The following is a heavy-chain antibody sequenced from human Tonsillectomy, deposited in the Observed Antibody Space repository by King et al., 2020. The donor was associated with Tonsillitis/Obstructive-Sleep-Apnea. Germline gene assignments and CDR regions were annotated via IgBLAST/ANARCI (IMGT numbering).Heavy chain of an antibody. V-gene: IGHV5-10-1*01. CDR1: GHTLYW. Sequence: QLVQSGAEVKKPGESLRISCKDSGHTLYWITWVRPMPGKGLEWMGRIDIRDSNTNYSPSFEGHVSISADKSNSTAYLQWNSLKASDTAIYYCARAREGSGSAFDVWGQGTMVTVSS. CDR3: ARAREGSGSAFDV. D-gene: IGHD6-19*01. J-gene: IGHJ3*01. CDR2: IDIRDSNT.